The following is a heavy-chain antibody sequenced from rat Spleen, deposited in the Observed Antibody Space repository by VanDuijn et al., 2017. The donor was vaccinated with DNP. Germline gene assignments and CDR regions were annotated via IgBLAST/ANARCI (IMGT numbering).Heavy chain of an antibody. CDR3: VTSPGPNWFAH. J-gene: IGHJ3*01. V-gene: IGHV5-46*01. Sequence: EVQLVESGGGLVQPGRSMKLSCTASGFTFSSFPMAWVRQAPTKGLEWVATISPSGGGTYYRDSVKGRFTISRDNADHTLYLQMDSLRSEDTATYYCVTSPGPNWFAHWGQGTLVTVS. D-gene: IGHD1-4*01. CDR2: ISPSGGGT. CDR1: GFTFSSFP.